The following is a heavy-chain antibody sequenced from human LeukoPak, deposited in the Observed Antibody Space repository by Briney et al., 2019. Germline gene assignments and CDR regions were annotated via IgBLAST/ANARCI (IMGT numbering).Heavy chain of an antibody. CDR3: ARDVGIVVVRHYYYGMDV. CDR1: GFTFDNYA. D-gene: IGHD2-2*01. J-gene: IGHJ6*02. V-gene: IGHV3-33*08. CDR2: IWYDGSNK. Sequence: PGGSLRLSCVASGFTFDNYAMSWVRQAPGKGLEWVAVIWYDGSNKYYADSVKGRFTISRDNSKNTLYLQMNSLRAEDTAVYYCARDVGIVVVRHYYYGMDVWGQGTTVTVSS.